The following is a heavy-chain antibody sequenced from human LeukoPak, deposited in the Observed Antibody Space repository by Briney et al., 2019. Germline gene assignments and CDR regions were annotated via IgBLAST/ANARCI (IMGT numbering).Heavy chain of an antibody. V-gene: IGHV3-11*01. CDR2: INIVGTNT. Sequence: PGGSPRLYPAASGLTLSDYYTSRSPQTPGKGLEWRSYINIVGTNTHYADYVKGRFTISRDNAKKSLYLEMTNLRAEDTAVYYCATDGAGFDTWGQGVLVTVSS. CDR1: GLTLSDYY. CDR3: ATDGAGFDT. J-gene: IGHJ5*02.